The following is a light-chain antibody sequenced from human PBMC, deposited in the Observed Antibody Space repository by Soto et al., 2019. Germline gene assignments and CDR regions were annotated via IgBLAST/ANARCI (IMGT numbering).Light chain of an antibody. CDR1: QDIYNY. V-gene: IGKV1-16*01. Sequence: DLQMTQSPSSLSASVGDRVTITCRASQDIYNYLAWFQQKPGKAPQSLIYAASRLQSGVPSRFSGSGSGTDFTLTIDSLQPEDFATYYCQHYDGYPQTFGQGTRVEIK. CDR2: AAS. J-gene: IGKJ5*01. CDR3: QHYDGYPQT.